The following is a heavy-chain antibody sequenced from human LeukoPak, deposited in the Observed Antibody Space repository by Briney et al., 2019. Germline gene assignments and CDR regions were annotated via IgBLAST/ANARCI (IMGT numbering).Heavy chain of an antibody. Sequence: PSETLSLTCTVSGGSVSSNIYYWNWIRQPPGKGLEWIGYIYYSGSTNYNPSLKSRVTISVDTSKNQFSLKLSSVTAADTAVYYCARVAKGAFDYWGQGTLVTVSS. CDR1: GGSVSSNIYY. CDR2: IYYSGST. CDR3: ARVAKGAFDY. J-gene: IGHJ4*02. V-gene: IGHV4-61*01.